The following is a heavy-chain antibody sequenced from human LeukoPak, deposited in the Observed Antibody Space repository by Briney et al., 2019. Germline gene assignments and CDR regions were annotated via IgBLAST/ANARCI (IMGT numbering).Heavy chain of an antibody. Sequence: SETLSLTCTVSGGSISSTRYYWGWIRQPPGKGLEWIGSIYYSGSTYYNPSLKSRVTISLDTSKNQFSLKLSSVTAADTAVYYCARIRGGVTPIDYWGQGTLVTVSS. CDR3: ARIRGGVTPIDY. CDR1: GGSISSTRYY. D-gene: IGHD3-16*01. CDR2: IYYSGST. J-gene: IGHJ4*02. V-gene: IGHV4-39*07.